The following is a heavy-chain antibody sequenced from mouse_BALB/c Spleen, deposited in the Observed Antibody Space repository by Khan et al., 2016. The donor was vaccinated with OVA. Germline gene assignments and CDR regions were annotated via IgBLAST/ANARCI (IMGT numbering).Heavy chain of an antibody. Sequence: VQLQQSGPEVVKPGASVKMSCKASGYTFTSYVMHWVKQKPGQGLEWIGYIYPYNDATKYNEKFNGKATLTSDKSSSTAYMELSSLTSEVSAVYTWAPVDGYYVSFAYWGQGTLVTVAA. CDR3: APVDGYYVSFAY. J-gene: IGHJ3*01. D-gene: IGHD2-3*01. CDR2: IYPYNDAT. CDR1: GYTFTSYV. V-gene: IGHV1S136*01.